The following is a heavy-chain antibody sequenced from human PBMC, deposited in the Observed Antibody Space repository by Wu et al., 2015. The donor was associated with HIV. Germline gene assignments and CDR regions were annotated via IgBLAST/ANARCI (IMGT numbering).Heavy chain of an antibody. Sequence: QVQLVQSGAEVKKPGASVKVSCKSSGYTFTSYYMHWVRQAPGQGLEWMGIIYPSGGSATYAQKFQGRVTMTRDTSTSTVYMELSSLRSEDTALYYCARESPHDSSGYYHGPLGVWGQGTLVTVFS. CDR1: GYTFTSYY. V-gene: IGHV1-46*01. CDR3: ARESPHDSSGYYHGPLGV. D-gene: IGHD3-22*01. J-gene: IGHJ4*02. CDR2: IYPSGGSA.